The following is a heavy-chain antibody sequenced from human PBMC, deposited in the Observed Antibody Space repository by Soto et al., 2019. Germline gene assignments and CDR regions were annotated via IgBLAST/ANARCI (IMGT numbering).Heavy chain of an antibody. Sequence: GGSLRLSCASSGFTLSMSAVNWVRQAPGKGLEWVSYISDSGDRTYYADSVKGRFTISRDRSKNTVSLQMDSLRAEDTAVYYCAKDALGGGGISAFDYWGQGSLVSVAS. J-gene: IGHJ4*02. D-gene: IGHD2-15*01. CDR3: AKDALGGGGISAFDY. CDR2: ISDSGDRT. V-gene: IGHV3-23*01. CDR1: GFTLSMSA.